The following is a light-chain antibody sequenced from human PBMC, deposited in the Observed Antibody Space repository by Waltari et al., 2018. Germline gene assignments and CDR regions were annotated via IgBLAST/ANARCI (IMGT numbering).Light chain of an antibody. CDR1: HSVSSNN. Sequence: ELVLTQYPGTLSLSPGDRATLSCRASHSVSSNNLAWYKQHPGQAPRLLIYAASSRATGITDRFSGSGSGTDFTLTISRVEPEDFAVYYCQQYANSPRTFGQGTKVEIK. J-gene: IGKJ1*01. CDR3: QQYANSPRT. CDR2: AAS. V-gene: IGKV3-20*01.